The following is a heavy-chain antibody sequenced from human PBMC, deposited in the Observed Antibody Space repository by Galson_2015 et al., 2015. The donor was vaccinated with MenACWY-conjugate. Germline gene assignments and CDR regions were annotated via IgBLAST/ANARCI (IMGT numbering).Heavy chain of an antibody. V-gene: IGHV3-7*01. CDR1: GFTFSSYW. Sequence: SLRLSCAVSGFTFSSYWMSWVRQAPGKGLEWVANIKQDGREKNYVDSVKGRFTISRDNADNSVYLQMNSLRDEDTAVYYCARERYSSSWSDAFDMWGQGTVVTVSS. D-gene: IGHD6-13*01. J-gene: IGHJ3*02. CDR2: IKQDGREK. CDR3: ARERYSSSWSDAFDM.